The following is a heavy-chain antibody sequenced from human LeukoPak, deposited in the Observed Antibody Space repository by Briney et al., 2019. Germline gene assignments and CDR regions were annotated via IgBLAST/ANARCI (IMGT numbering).Heavy chain of an antibody. CDR3: ARQTGSGLFILP. CDR1: GVSISSSNSY. D-gene: IGHD3/OR15-3a*01. V-gene: IGHV4-39*01. CDR2: MYYSGNT. J-gene: IGHJ4*02. Sequence: SETLSLTCTVSGVSISSSNSYWGWMRQPPGKGLEWIGSMYYSGNTYYNASLKSQVSISIDTSKNQFSLRLTSVTAADTAVYYCARQTGSGLFILPGGQGTLVTVSS.